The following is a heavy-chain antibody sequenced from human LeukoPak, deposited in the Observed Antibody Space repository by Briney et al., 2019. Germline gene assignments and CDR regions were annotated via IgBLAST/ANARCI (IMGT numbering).Heavy chain of an antibody. CDR1: GFTFSNYW. Sequence: GGSLRLSCAASGFTFSNYWMGWVRQAPGKGLEWVATIKQDGSDKYYVDSVKGRFTISRDNARNSLFLQMNSLTADDTAAYYCARGLGKGSSDYWGQGTLVTVSS. J-gene: IGHJ4*02. V-gene: IGHV3-7*03. D-gene: IGHD6-6*01. CDR3: ARGLGKGSSDY. CDR2: IKQDGSDK.